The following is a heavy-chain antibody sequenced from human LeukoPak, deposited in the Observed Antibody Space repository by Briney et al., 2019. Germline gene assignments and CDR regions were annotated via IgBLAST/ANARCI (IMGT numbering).Heavy chain of an antibody. CDR2: ISHSGST. CDR3: ARGRATYDFWSGQQIDY. CDR1: GGSISSSGYY. Sequence: SETLSLTCTVSGGSISSSGYYWSWIRQPPGKWLEWIGEISHSGSTNYNPSLKSRVTISVDTSKNQFSLKLSSVTAADTAVYYCARGRATYDFWSGQQIDYWGQGTLVTVSS. D-gene: IGHD3-3*01. J-gene: IGHJ4*02. V-gene: IGHV4-39*07.